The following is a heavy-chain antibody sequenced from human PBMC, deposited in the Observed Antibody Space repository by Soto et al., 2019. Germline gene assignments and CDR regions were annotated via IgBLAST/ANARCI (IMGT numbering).Heavy chain of an antibody. CDR3: ARQSNWFGRDNRYYYAMDV. CDR2: VKQDGSEI. CDR1: GFSFSSYR. V-gene: IGHV3-7*01. D-gene: IGHD3-10*01. Sequence: PGGSLILSCAASGFSFSSYRMSWVRQAPGKGLEWVANVKQDGSEIYYVDSVKGRFTVSRDNAKNSLYLQVNSLRAEDTAVYYCARQSNWFGRDNRYYYAMDVWGQGTTVTVSS. J-gene: IGHJ6*02.